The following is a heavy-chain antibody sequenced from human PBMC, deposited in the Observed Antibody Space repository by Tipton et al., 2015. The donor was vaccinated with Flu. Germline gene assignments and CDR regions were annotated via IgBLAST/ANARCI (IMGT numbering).Heavy chain of an antibody. Sequence: QSGAEVKKPGASVKVSCKASGYTFTSYGISWVRQAPGQGLEWMGWINPNSGGTNHAQKFQGRVTMSRDTSISTAYMELRRLTSDDTAVYYCARDAGYCSSTSCYGYYYYMDVWGKGTTVTVSS. V-gene: IGHV1-2*02. J-gene: IGHJ6*03. CDR2: INPNSGGT. CDR3: ARDAGYCSSTSCYGYYYYMDV. D-gene: IGHD2-2*01. CDR1: GYTFTSYG.